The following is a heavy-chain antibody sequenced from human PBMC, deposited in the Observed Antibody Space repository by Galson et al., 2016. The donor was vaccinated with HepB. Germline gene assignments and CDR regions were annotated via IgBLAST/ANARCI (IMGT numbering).Heavy chain of an antibody. J-gene: IGHJ4*02. V-gene: IGHV3-7*04. Sequence: SLRLSCAGSGFIFSHYWMSWVRQTPEKGLEWVANINEHGSGIFYVDSVKGRFTISRDNAKNSLYLQMNSLGVEDTAVYYCGRCPLAGCPVDYWGLGTLVTVSS. D-gene: IGHD1-14*01. CDR2: INEHGSGI. CDR3: GRCPLAGCPVDY. CDR1: GFIFSHYW.